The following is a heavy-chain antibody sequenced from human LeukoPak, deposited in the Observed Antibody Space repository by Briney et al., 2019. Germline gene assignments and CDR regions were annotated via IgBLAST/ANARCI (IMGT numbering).Heavy chain of an antibody. V-gene: IGHV3-66*02. Sequence: GGSLRLSCAASGFTVSSNYMSWVRQAPGKGLEWVSVIYSGGSTYYADSVKGRFTISRDNSKNTLYLQMNSLRAEDTAVYYCARDLGGYSYPSDYWGQGTLVTVSS. D-gene: IGHD5-18*01. J-gene: IGHJ4*02. CDR3: ARDLGGYSYPSDY. CDR2: IYSGGST. CDR1: GFTVSSNY.